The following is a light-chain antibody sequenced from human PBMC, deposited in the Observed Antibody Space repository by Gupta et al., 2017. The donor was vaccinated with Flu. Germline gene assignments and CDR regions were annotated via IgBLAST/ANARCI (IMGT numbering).Light chain of an antibody. J-gene: IGKJ4*01. V-gene: IGKV3-20*01. CDR1: QSVSSSF. CDR3: QQYGSSVLT. CDR2: DAS. Sequence: GTLSLSPGEGATLSCRASQSVSSSFLAWYQQKPGQAPRLLMYDASSRATGTPDRFSGSGSETDFTLTISRLEPEDFAVYYCQQYGSSVLTFGGGTKVEIK.